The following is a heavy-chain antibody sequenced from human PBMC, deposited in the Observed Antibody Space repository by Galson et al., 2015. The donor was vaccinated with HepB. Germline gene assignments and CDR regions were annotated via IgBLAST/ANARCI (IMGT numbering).Heavy chain of an antibody. J-gene: IGHJ4*02. D-gene: IGHD3-22*01. CDR3: AKTSGQSLILVIIPLYYFDS. V-gene: IGHV1-18*01. CDR1: GYTFTSWH. CDR2: ISAYDGNT. Sequence: SVKVSCKASGYTFTSWHISWLRQAPGQGLEWLGWISAYDGNTNYIDKIQGRATLTTDASTSTAYMELRSLRSDDTAVYYCAKTSGQSLILVIIPLYYFDSWGQGTLVAVSS.